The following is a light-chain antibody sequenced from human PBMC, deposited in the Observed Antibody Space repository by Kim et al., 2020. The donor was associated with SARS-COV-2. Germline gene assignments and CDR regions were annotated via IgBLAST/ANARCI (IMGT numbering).Light chain of an antibody. Sequence: QSALTQPASESGFPGQSITISCTGASSDIGKYDYVSWYQQRPGYAPKLIIYDVVNRSPGVSSRFSGSKSGNKASLTVSGLQAEDEADYYCRSFTNTKIYVFGSGTKVTDL. CDR3: RSFTNTKIYV. V-gene: IGLV2-14*03. CDR2: DVV. CDR1: SSDIGKYDY. J-gene: IGLJ1*01.